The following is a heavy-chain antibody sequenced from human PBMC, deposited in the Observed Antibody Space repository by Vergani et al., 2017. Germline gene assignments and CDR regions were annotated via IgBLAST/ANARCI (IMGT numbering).Heavy chain of an antibody. V-gene: IGHV4-59*01. CDR3: ARVGGGPFFDY. D-gene: IGHD3-16*01. CDR2: IYYSGST. J-gene: IGHJ4*02. Sequence: QVQLQKSGPGLVKPSETLSLTCTVSGGSISSYYWSWIRQPPGKGLEWIGYIYYSGSTNYNPSLKSRVTISVDTSKNQFSLKLSSVTAADTAVYYCARVGGGPFFDYWGQGTLVTVSS. CDR1: GGSISSYY.